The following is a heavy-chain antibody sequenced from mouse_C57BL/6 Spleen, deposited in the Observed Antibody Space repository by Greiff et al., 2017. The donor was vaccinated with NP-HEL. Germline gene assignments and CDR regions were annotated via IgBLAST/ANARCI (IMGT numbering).Heavy chain of an antibody. CDR2: IYPGDGDT. Sequence: QVQLQQSGPELVKPGASVKISCKASGYASSSSWMNWVKQRPGKGLEWIGRIYPGDGDTNYNGKFKGKATLTADKSSSTAYMQLSSLTSEDSAVYFCARERVTTGFDYWGQGTTLTVSS. V-gene: IGHV1-82*01. CDR1: GYASSSSW. CDR3: ARERVTTGFDY. D-gene: IGHD1-1*01. J-gene: IGHJ2*01.